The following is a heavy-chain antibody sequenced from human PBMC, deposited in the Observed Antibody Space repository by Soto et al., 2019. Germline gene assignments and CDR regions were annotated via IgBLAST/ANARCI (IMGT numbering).Heavy chain of an antibody. CDR3: ARAYSSSGYFDY. J-gene: IGHJ4*02. CDR2: IIPILGIA. Sequence: QVQLVQSGAEVKKPGSSVKVPCKASGGTFSSYTISWVRQAPGQGLEWMGRIIPILGIANYAQKFQGRVTITADKSTSTAYMELSSLRSEDTAVYYCARAYSSSGYFDYWGQGTLVTVSS. CDR1: GGTFSSYT. V-gene: IGHV1-69*02. D-gene: IGHD6-13*01.